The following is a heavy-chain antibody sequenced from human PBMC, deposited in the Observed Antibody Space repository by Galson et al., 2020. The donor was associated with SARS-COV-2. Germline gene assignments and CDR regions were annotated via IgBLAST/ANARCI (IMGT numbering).Heavy chain of an antibody. J-gene: IGHJ3*02. V-gene: IGHV4-34*01. CDR2: INHSGST. Sequence: SETLSLTCAVYGGSFSGYYWSWIRQPPGKGLEWIGEINHSGSTNYNPSLKSRVTISVDTSKNQFSLKLSSVTAADTAVYYCARVPRQWGVPLGAFDIWCQGTMVTVSS. CDR3: ARVPRQWGVPLGAFDI. CDR1: GGSFSGYY. D-gene: IGHD3-10*01.